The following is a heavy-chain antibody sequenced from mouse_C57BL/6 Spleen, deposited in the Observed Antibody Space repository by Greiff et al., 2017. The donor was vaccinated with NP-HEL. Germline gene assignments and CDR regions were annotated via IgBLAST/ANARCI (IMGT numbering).Heavy chain of an antibody. V-gene: IGHV1-82*01. CDR3: AREVTRGFAY. Sequence: VQLQQSGPELVKPGASVKISCKASGYAFSSSWMNWVKQRPGTGLEWIGRIYPGDGDTNYNGKFKGKATLTADKSSSTAYMQLSSLTSEDSAVYFCAREVTRGFAYWGQGTLVTVSA. CDR2: IYPGDGDT. D-gene: IGHD2-2*01. J-gene: IGHJ3*01. CDR1: GYAFSSSW.